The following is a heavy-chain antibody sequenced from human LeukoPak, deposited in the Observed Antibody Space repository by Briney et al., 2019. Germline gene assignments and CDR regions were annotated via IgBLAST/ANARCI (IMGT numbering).Heavy chain of an antibody. CDR1: GGTFSSYA. J-gene: IGHJ4*02. D-gene: IGHD2-15*01. V-gene: IGHV1-69*04. Sequence: SVKVSCKASGGTFSSYAISWVRQAPGQGLEWMGRIIPILGIANYAQKLQGRVTITADKSTSTAYMELSSLRSEDTAVYYCARDRGSYCSGGSCYSFVLFYWGQGTLVTVSS. CDR2: IIPILGIA. CDR3: ARDRGSYCSGGSCYSFVLFY.